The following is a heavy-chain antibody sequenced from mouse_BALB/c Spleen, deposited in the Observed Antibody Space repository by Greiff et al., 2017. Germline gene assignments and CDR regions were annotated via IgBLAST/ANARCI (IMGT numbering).Heavy chain of an antibody. CDR2: ISSGGSYT. CDR3: TKDSSGHPWFAY. V-gene: IGHV5-6-4*01. D-gene: IGHD3-1*01. CDR1: GFTFSSYT. Sequence: EVQVVESGGGLVKPGGSLKLSCAASGFTFSSYTMSWVRQTPEKRLEWVATISSGGSYTYYPDSVKGRFTISRDNAKNTLYLQMSSLKSEDTAMYYCTKDSSGHPWFAYWGQGTLVTVSA. J-gene: IGHJ3*01.